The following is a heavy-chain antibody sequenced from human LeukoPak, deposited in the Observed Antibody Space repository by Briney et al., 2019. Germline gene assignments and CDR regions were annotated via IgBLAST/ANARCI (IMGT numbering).Heavy chain of an antibody. Sequence: ASVNVSCKASGYTFISYGISWVRQAPGQGLVWMGWISAYNGNTNYAQKLQGRVTMTTDTSTSTAYMELRSLRSDDTAVYYCASFTYYYDSSGYPFWGQGTLVTVSS. CDR2: ISAYNGNT. J-gene: IGHJ4*02. D-gene: IGHD3-22*01. V-gene: IGHV1-18*01. CDR3: ASFTYYYDSSGYPF. CDR1: GYTFISYG.